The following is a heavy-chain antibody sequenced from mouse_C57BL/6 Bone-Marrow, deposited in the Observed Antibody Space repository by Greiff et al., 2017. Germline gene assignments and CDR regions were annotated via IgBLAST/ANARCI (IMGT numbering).Heavy chain of an antibody. CDR3: ARDGYYSYAMDY. Sequence: VQLQQSGPELVKPGASVKMSCKASGYTFTDYNMHWVKQSHGKSLEWIGYINPNNGGTSYNQKFKGKATLTVNKSSSTAYMELRSLTSEEYAVYYCARDGYYSYAMDYWGQGTSVTVSS. CDR1: GYTFTDYN. CDR2: INPNNGGT. V-gene: IGHV1-22*01. J-gene: IGHJ4*01. D-gene: IGHD2-3*01.